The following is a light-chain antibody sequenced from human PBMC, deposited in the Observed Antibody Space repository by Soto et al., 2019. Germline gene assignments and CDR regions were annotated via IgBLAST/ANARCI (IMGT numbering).Light chain of an antibody. CDR1: QSIPSNY. V-gene: IGKV3-20*01. Sequence: IVLTQSPGTLSLSPGEKATLSCRASQSIPSNYLAWYQQKPGQTPRLLIYGPAGRATGIPDRFSGSGSGTDFTLTISRLEPEDFAVYYCQQFRRSPHTFGPGTKLDF. J-gene: IGKJ3*01. CDR2: GPA. CDR3: QQFRRSPHT.